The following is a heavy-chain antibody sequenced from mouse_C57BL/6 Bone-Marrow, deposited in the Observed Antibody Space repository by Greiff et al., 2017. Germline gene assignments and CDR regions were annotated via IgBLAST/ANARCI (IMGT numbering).Heavy chain of an antibody. Sequence: EVKLQESGPGLVKPSQSLSLTCSVTGYSITSGYYWNWFRQFPGNKLEWMGYISYDGSKNYNPSLKNRIPITRDTSKNQFILKLNSVTTEDSATYYCARFYYSNPYYAMDYWGQGTSVTVSS. CDR1: GYSITSGYY. CDR2: ISYDGSK. D-gene: IGHD2-5*01. V-gene: IGHV3-6*01. J-gene: IGHJ4*01. CDR3: ARFYYSNPYYAMDY.